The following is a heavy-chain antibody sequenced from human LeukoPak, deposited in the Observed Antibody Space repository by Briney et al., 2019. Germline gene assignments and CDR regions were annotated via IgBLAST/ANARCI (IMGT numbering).Heavy chain of an antibody. D-gene: IGHD4-23*01. Sequence: GGSLRLSCAASGFTFSSYAMSWVRQAPGKGLEWVSAISGSGGSTYYADSVKGRFTISRDNSKNTLFLQMNSLRVEDTAVYYCARQSTVATDWWGQGTLVTVSS. J-gene: IGHJ4*02. CDR1: GFTFSSYA. CDR3: ARQSTVATDW. V-gene: IGHV3-23*01. CDR2: ISGSGGST.